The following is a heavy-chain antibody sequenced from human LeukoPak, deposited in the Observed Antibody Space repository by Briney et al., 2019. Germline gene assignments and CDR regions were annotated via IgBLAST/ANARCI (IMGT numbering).Heavy chain of an antibody. J-gene: IGHJ4*02. Sequence: ASVKVSCKASGYTFTSYGISWVRQAPGQGLEWMGWISAYSGNTNYAQKLQGRVTMTTDTSTSTAYMELRSLRSDDTAVYYCASSPGTFGVVNFDYWGQGTLVTVSS. CDR3: ASSPGTFGVVNFDY. CDR2: ISAYSGNT. CDR1: GYTFTSYG. V-gene: IGHV1-18*01. D-gene: IGHD3-3*01.